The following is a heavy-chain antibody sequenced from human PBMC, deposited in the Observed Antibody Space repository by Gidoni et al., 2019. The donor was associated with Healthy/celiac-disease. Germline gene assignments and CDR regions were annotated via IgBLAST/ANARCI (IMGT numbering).Heavy chain of an antibody. CDR3: ARDQLPTPHGMDV. V-gene: IGHV1-69*08. CDR1: GRTFSSYT. J-gene: IGHJ6*02. D-gene: IGHD2-2*01. Sequence: QVHLVQSGAEVKKPGSSVKVSCNASGRTFSSYTISWVRQAPGQGLEWMGRIIPILGIASYAQKIQGRVTITADKSTSTAYMELSSLRSEDTAVYYCARDQLPTPHGMDVWGQGTTVTVSS. CDR2: IIPILGIA.